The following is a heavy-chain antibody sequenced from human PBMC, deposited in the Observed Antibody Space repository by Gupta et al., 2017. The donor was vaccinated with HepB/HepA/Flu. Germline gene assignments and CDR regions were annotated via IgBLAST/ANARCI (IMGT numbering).Heavy chain of an antibody. J-gene: IGHJ6*02. CDR2: ISGSGGST. Sequence: EVQLLESGGGLVQPGGSLRLSCAASGFTFSSYAMIWVRQAPGKGLEWVSAISGSGGSTYYADSVKGRFTISRDNSKNTLYLQMNSLRAEDTAVYYCAKDLTPYYYDSSGYYYYYYGMDVWGQGTTVTVSS. CDR1: GFTFSSYA. D-gene: IGHD3-22*01. V-gene: IGHV3-23*01. CDR3: AKDLTPYYYDSSGYYYYYYGMDV.